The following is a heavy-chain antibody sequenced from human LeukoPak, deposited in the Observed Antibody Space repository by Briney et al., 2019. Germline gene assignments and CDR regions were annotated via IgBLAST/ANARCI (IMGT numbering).Heavy chain of an antibody. V-gene: IGHV4-39*01. CDR2: IYYSGST. D-gene: IGHD3-10*01. Sequence: SQTLSLTCTVSGGSISSSSYYWGWIPQPPGKGLEWMGSIYYSGSTYYNASLKSRVTISVDTSKNQFSLKLSSVTAADTAIYYCARRPGYYYGSGSYYNTYYYFDYWGQGTLVTVSS. J-gene: IGHJ4*02. CDR3: ARRPGYYYGSGSYYNTYYYFDY. CDR1: GGSISSSSYY.